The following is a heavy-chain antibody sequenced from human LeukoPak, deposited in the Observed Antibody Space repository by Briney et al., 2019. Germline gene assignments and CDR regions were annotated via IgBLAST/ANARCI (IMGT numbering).Heavy chain of an antibody. CDR3: AKFRHYGDYDPGPYYFDY. D-gene: IGHD4-17*01. CDR2: ISGSGGST. Sequence: GGSLRLSCAASGFTFSSYAMNWVRQAPGKGLEWVSPISGSGGSTYYADSVKGRFTISRDNSQNTLYLRMNSLRAEDTAVYYCAKFRHYGDYDPGPYYFDYWGQGTLVTVSS. V-gene: IGHV3-23*01. CDR1: GFTFSSYA. J-gene: IGHJ4*02.